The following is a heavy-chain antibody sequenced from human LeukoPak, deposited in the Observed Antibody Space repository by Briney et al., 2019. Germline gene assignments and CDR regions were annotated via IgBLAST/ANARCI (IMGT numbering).Heavy chain of an antibody. V-gene: IGHV4-59*12. CDR2: ISSRGDS. J-gene: IGHJ5*02. D-gene: IGHD5-24*01. Sequence: GSLRLSCAGSGFTFSNYGMTWVRQTPGKGLEWVATISSRGDSYYNPSLQSRITISADTSRNRFSLQLSSVTAADTGFYFCARERWSRRSYFDTWAQGILVTVSS. CDR3: ARERWSRRSYFDT. CDR1: GFTFSNYG.